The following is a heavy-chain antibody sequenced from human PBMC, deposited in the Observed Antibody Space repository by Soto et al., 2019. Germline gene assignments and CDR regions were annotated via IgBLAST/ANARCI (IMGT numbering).Heavy chain of an antibody. CDR2: IKSKTDGGTT. CDR3: ARDGWAITMIVVVTQYGMDV. J-gene: IGHJ6*02. D-gene: IGHD3-22*01. V-gene: IGHV3-15*01. CDR1: GFTFSNAW. Sequence: EVQLVESGGGLVKPGGSLRLSCAASGFTFSNAWMSWVRQAPGKGLEWVGRIKSKTDGGTTDYAAPVKGRFTISRDDSKNTLYLQMNSLKTEDTAVYYCARDGWAITMIVVVTQYGMDVWGQGTTVTVSS.